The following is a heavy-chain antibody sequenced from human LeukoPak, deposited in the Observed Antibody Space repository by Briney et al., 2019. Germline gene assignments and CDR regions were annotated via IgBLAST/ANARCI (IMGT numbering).Heavy chain of an antibody. V-gene: IGHV3-21*01. J-gene: IGHJ4*02. D-gene: IGHD3-22*01. CDR3: ASSMYYYDSSGYPFDY. CDR2: ISSSSSYI. CDR1: GFTFSSYS. Sequence: AGGSLRLSCAASGFTFSSYSMNWVRQAPGKGLEWVSSISSSSSYIYYADSVKGRFTISRDNAKNSLYLQMNSLRAEDTAVYYCASSMYYYDSSGYPFDYWGQGTLVTVSS.